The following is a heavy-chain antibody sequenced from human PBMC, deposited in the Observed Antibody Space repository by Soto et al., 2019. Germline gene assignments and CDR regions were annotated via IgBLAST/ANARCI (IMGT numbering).Heavy chain of an antibody. D-gene: IGHD2-15*01. J-gene: IGHJ6*02. CDR2: IYYSGST. V-gene: IGHV4-59*01. CDR1: GGSISSYY. Sequence: SETLSLTCTVSGGSISSYYWSWIRQPPGKGLEWIGYIYYSGSTNYNPSPKSRVTISVDTSKNQFSLKLSSVTAADTAVYYCARVLNSGGSLPGGYYYGMDVWGQGTTVTVSS. CDR3: ARVLNSGGSLPGGYYYGMDV.